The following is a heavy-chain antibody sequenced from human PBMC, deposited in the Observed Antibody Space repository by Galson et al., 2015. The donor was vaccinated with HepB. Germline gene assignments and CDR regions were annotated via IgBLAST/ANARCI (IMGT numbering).Heavy chain of an antibody. CDR2: ISSNGGST. J-gene: IGHJ4*02. Sequence: SLRLSCAASGFTFSSYAMHWVRQAPGKGLEYVSAISSNGGSTYYADSVKGRFTISRDNSKNTLYLQMSSLRAEDTAVYYCVKDGESDGSGRFDYWGQGTLVTVSS. CDR1: GFTFSSYA. V-gene: IGHV3-64D*06. D-gene: IGHD3-10*01. CDR3: VKDGESDGSGRFDY.